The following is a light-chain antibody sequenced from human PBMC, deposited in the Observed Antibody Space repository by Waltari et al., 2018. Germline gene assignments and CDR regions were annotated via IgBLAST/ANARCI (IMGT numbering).Light chain of an antibody. CDR1: HANPRSND. CDR3: ASWDDSHYV. Sequence: QSVLTQPPSASGTPGQRVSISCSGSHANPRSNDLYWYQQFPGMAPKPLIYRNNHRPSGVPARFSGSKFGTSASLAISGLRSEDEAVYYCASWDDSHYVFGTGTKVTVL. J-gene: IGLJ1*01. V-gene: IGLV1-47*01. CDR2: RNN.